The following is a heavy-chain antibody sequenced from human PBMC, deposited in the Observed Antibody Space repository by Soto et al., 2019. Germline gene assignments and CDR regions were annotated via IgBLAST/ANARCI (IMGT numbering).Heavy chain of an antibody. J-gene: IGHJ5*02. CDR2: IYHSGST. D-gene: IGHD6-19*01. Sequence: QVQLQESGPGLVKPSETLSLTCTVSGGSINNYFWSWIRQPPGKGLEWIGYIYHSGSTSYNPSLKSRVTISVDKLNNQFSLRLSSVPAADTAVYYCARGSAWSGTNWFDPWGQGTLVTVSS. V-gene: IGHV4-59*08. CDR1: GGSINNYF. CDR3: ARGSAWSGTNWFDP.